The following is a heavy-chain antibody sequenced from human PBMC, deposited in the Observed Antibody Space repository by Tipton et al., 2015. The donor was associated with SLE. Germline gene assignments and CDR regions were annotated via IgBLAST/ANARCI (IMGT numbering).Heavy chain of an antibody. CDR1: GVSIRSHY. Sequence: TLSLTCTVSGVSIRSHYWGWVRQPPGKGLEWIGYTYINQRTTYNPSLKSRVTVSVDTSKNQLSLKVTSVTTADTAVYYCARFHLKSWYEFDSWGQGTSVTVSS. V-gene: IGHV4-59*11. CDR2: TYINQRT. J-gene: IGHJ4*02. D-gene: IGHD6-13*01. CDR3: ARFHLKSWYEFDS.